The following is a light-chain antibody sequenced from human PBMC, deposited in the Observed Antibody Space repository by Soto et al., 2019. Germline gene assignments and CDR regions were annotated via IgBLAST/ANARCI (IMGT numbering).Light chain of an antibody. V-gene: IGKV1-33*01. Sequence: DIQMTQSPSSLSASVGDRVTITCRASQSISSNLNWYQQKPGKAPKLLIYDASNLETGVPSRFSGSGPGTDFTFTISSLQPEDIATYYCQQYDNLPFTFGPGTKVDIK. CDR1: QSISSN. J-gene: IGKJ3*01. CDR2: DAS. CDR3: QQYDNLPFT.